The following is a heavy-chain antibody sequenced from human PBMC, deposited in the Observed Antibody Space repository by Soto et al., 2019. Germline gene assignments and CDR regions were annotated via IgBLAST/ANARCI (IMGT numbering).Heavy chain of an antibody. J-gene: IGHJ3*02. CDR2: IRGDGSKK. D-gene: IGHD6-13*01. CDR3: ARDVSPGSSSMYLDAFDI. CDR1: GFAFGSYW. Sequence: EVQLVESGGTLVQPGGSLRLSCEGSGFAFGSYWVTWVRQAPGKGLEWVANIRGDGSKKSYLDSVSGRFTIFRDNAENSLYLQMNSLRDEDTALYYCARDVSPGSSSMYLDAFDIWGQGTMVTVSS. V-gene: IGHV3-7*05.